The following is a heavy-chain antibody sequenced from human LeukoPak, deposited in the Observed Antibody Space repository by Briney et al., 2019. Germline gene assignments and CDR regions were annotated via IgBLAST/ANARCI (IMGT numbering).Heavy chain of an antibody. CDR2: FYTSGTT. D-gene: IGHD1-7*01. CDR3: ARCRHGNCDYFDY. CDR1: GGSFTSDY. J-gene: IGHJ4*02. V-gene: IGHV4-4*07. Sequence: PSETLSLTCTVSGGSFTSDYWSWIRQPAGKGLEWIGRFYTSGTTNYNPSLKSRVTMSVDTSKNQFSLKLRSVTAADTAVYYCARCRHGNCDYFDYWGQGTLVTVSS.